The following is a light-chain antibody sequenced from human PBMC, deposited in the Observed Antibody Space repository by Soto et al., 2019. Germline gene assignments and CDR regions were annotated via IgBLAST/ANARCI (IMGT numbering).Light chain of an antibody. V-gene: IGLV2-18*02. J-gene: IGLJ1*01. CDR3: SSYTTSSPYV. Sequence: QSALTQPPSVSGSPGQSVAISCTGTSSDVGNYNRVSWYQQPPGTAPRLMIYDVSNRPSGVPDRFSGSKSGNTASLTISGLQADDEADYYCSSYTTSSPYVFGTGTKVTVL. CDR2: DVS. CDR1: SSDVGNYNR.